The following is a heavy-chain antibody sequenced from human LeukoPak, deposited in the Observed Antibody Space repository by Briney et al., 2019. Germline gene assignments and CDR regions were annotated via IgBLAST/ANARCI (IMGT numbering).Heavy chain of an antibody. D-gene: IGHD2-2*02. J-gene: IGHJ4*02. V-gene: IGHV3-49*03. CDR2: IRSKAYGGTT. Sequence: PGGSLRLSCTASGFTFGDYAMSWFRQAPGKGLEWVGFIRSKAYGGTTEYAASVKGRFTISRDDSKSIAYLQMNSLKTEDTAVYYCTRGDCSSTSCYSPWDYWGQGTLVTVSS. CDR1: GFTFGDYA. CDR3: TRGDCSSTSCYSPWDY.